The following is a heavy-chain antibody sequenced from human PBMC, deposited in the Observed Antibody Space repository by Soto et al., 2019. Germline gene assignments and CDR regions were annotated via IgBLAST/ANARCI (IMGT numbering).Heavy chain of an antibody. CDR1: GYSFTSYW. Sequence: GESLKISCKGSGYSFTSYWIGWVRQMPGKGLEWMGIIYPGDSDTRYSPSFQGQVTISADKSISTAYLQWSSLKASDTAMYYCARRSVDIVATASDAFDIWGQGTMVTVSS. V-gene: IGHV5-51*01. CDR2: IYPGDSDT. CDR3: ARRSVDIVATASDAFDI. D-gene: IGHD5-12*01. J-gene: IGHJ3*02.